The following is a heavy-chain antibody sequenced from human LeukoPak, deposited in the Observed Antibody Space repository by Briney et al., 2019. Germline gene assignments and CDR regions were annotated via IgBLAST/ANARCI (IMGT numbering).Heavy chain of an antibody. CDR2: ISGSGGST. CDR1: GFTFSSYA. D-gene: IGHD5-18*01. V-gene: IGHV3-23*01. CDR3: ASEAGYGRPGGGY. Sequence: GGSLRLSCAASGFTFSSYAMSWVRQAPGKGLEWVSAISGSGGSTYYADSVKGRFAISRDNAKNSLYLQMNSLRDEDTAVYYCASEAGYGRPGGGYWGQGTLVTVSS. J-gene: IGHJ4*02.